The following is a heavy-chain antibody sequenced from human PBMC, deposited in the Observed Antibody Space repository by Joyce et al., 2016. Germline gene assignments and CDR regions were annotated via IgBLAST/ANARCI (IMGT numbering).Heavy chain of an antibody. Sequence: QVQLQESGPGLVKPSQTLSLLCTVSGGSISSGHYRWSWIRQHPGKGLEWIGYIYFSGSTYYNPSLKSRVTISVDTSKNQFSLNLDSVTAADTAVYYCARNPRVSAEAFDIWGQGTMVTVSS. CDR3: ARNPRVSAEAFDI. CDR1: GGSISSGHYR. J-gene: IGHJ3*02. V-gene: IGHV4-31*03. CDR2: IYFSGST. D-gene: IGHD3-3*01.